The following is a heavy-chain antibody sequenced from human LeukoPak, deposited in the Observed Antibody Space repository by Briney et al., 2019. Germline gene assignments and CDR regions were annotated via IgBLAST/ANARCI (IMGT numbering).Heavy chain of an antibody. Sequence: GGSLRLSCAASGFTFSSYGMHWVRQAPGKGLEWVAVIWYDGSNKYYADSVKGRFTISRDNAKNSLYLQMNSLRAEDRAVYYCARDPTVTNFHDAFDIGGQGTMVTVFS. CDR2: IWYDGSNK. D-gene: IGHD4-17*01. V-gene: IGHV3-33*01. CDR3: ARDPTVTNFHDAFDI. CDR1: GFTFSSYG. J-gene: IGHJ3*02.